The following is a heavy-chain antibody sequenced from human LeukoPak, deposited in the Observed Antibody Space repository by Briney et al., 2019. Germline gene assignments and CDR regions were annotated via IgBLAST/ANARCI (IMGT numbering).Heavy chain of an antibody. CDR1: GYTFTSYG. V-gene: IGHV1-69*06. Sequence: GASVKVSCKASGYTFTSYGISWVRQAPGQGLEWMGGITPIFGTTNYAQKFQGRVTITADKSTSTAYMELSSLRSEDTAVYYCARGIRGYYDSSGYYYDYWGQGTLVTISS. CDR2: ITPIFGTT. J-gene: IGHJ4*02. D-gene: IGHD3-22*01. CDR3: ARGIRGYYDSSGYYYDY.